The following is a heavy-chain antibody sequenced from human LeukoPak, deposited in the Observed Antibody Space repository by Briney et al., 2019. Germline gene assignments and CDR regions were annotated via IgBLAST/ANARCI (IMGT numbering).Heavy chain of an antibody. CDR3: ARDLKWGVLGYSYGSGMDV. CDR1: GFSFTNTW. V-gene: IGHV3-74*01. CDR2: INSDGSST. J-gene: IGHJ6*02. Sequence: GGSLRLSCEASGFSFTNTWMSWVRQAPGKGLVWVSRINSDGSSTSYADSVKGRFTISRDNAKNTLYLQMNSLRAEDTAVYFCARDLKWGVLGYSYGSGMDVWGQGTTVTVSS. D-gene: IGHD5-18*01.